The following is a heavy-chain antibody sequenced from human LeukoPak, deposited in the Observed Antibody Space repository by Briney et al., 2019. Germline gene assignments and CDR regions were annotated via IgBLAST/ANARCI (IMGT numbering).Heavy chain of an antibody. Sequence: PSETLSLTCTVSGGSISSGGYYWSWIRQPPGKGLEWIGEINHSGSTNYNPSLKSRVTISVDTSKNQFSLKLSSVTAADTAVYYCAGRGVVPAATYFDYWGQGTLVTVSS. CDR2: INHSGST. CDR1: GGSISSGGYY. J-gene: IGHJ4*02. V-gene: IGHV4-39*07. D-gene: IGHD2-2*01. CDR3: AGRGVVPAATYFDY.